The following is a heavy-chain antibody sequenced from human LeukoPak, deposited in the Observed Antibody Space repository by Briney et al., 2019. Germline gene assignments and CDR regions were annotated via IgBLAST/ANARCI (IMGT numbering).Heavy chain of an antibody. CDR1: GFTFSDYA. D-gene: IGHD4-11*01. CDR3: AKDRYSNYGNWFDP. V-gene: IGHV3-23*01. Sequence: PGGSLRLSCVASGFTFSDYAMNWVRQAPGKGLEWVSAISGSGGTTHYADSVKGRFAISRDNSKNTLSLQMSHLRHEDTARYYCAKDRYSNYGNWFDPWGQGTQVTV. CDR2: ISGSGGTT. J-gene: IGHJ5*02.